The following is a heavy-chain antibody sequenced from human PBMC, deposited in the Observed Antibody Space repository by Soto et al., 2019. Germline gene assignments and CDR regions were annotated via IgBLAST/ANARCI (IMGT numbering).Heavy chain of an antibody. V-gene: IGHV3-48*01. CDR2: ISSSSSTI. Sequence: GGSLRLSCAASGFTFSSYSMNWVRQAPGKGLEWVSYISSSSSTIYYADSVKGRFTISRDNAKNSLYLQMNSLRAEDTAVYYCAREWYSYGYDYWGQGQWSPSPQ. J-gene: IGHJ4*02. D-gene: IGHD5-18*01. CDR1: GFTFSSYS. CDR3: AREWYSYGYDY.